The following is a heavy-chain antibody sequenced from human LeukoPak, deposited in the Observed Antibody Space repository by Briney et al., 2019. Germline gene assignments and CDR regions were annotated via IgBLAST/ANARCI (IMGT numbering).Heavy chain of an antibody. V-gene: IGHV1-2*02. J-gene: IGHJ5*02. CDR1: GYTFTGYH. Sequence: ASVKVSCKASGYTFTGYHMHWVRQAPGQGLEWMGWINPNSGGTNYAQKFQGRVTMTRDTSISTAYMELSRLRSDDTAVYYCARYYYDSSGYRGPFDPWGQGTLVTVSS. CDR2: INPNSGGT. CDR3: ARYYYDSSGYRGPFDP. D-gene: IGHD3-22*01.